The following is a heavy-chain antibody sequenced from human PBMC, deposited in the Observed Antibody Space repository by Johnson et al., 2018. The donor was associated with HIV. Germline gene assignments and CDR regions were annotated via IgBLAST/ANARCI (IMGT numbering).Heavy chain of an antibody. D-gene: IGHD1-7*01. CDR2: ISGRGITI. J-gene: IGHJ3*02. Sequence: VQLVESGGGLVQPGGSLRLSCAASGFTFRNYAMSWVRQAPGKGLEWVSYISGRGITIYYSDSVKGRFTISRDNAKNSLYLQMNSLRAEDTAVYYCATSLTGTRPFDIWGQGTMVTVSS. CDR3: ATSLTGTRPFDI. V-gene: IGHV3-48*04. CDR1: GFTFRNYA.